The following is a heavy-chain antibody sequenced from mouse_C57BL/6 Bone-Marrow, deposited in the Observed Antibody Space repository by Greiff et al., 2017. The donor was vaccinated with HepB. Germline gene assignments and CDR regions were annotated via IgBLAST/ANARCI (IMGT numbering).Heavy chain of an antibody. D-gene: IGHD2-2*01. J-gene: IGHJ4*01. V-gene: IGHV5-9-1*02. CDR1: GFTFSSYA. CDR2: ISSGGDYI. Sequence: EVQRVESGEGLVKPGGSLKLSCAASGFTFSSYAMSWVRQTPEKRLEWVAYISSGGDYIYYADTVKGRFTISRDNARNTLYLQMSSLKSEDTAMYYCTRDPIYYGSYYYAMDYWGQGTSVTVSS. CDR3: TRDPIYYGSYYYAMDY.